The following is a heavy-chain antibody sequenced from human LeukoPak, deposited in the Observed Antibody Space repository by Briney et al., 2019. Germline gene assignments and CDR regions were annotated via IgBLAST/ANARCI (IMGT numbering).Heavy chain of an antibody. Sequence: SVKVSCKTSGGTFNNSAISWVRQAPGQGLEWLGGIMPLFGTAGYAQKFQGRVTITKDESTRTVYLELTRLTSDVTVVYYCARDVHGDYGSGWFDPWGQGTLVSVSS. D-gene: IGHD4-17*01. CDR2: IMPLFGTA. CDR1: GGTFNNSA. CDR3: ARDVHGDYGSGWFDP. J-gene: IGHJ5*02. V-gene: IGHV1-69*05.